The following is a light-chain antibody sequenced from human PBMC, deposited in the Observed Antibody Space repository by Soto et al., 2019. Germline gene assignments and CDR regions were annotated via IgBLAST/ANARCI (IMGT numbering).Light chain of an antibody. CDR1: QSVSSY. V-gene: IGKV3-11*01. J-gene: IGKJ5*01. CDR2: DAS. Sequence: SQSVSSYLAWYQQKPGQAPRLLIYDASNRATGIPARFSGSGSGTDFTLTISSLEPEDFAVYYCQQRSNWPPITFGQGTRLKIK. CDR3: QQRSNWPPIT.